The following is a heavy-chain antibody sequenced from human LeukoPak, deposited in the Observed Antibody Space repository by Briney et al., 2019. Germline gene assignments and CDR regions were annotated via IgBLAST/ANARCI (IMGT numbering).Heavy chain of an antibody. D-gene: IGHD5-12*01. CDR1: GYTFTGYY. CDR3: AREVATALVAPVRFDP. CDR2: INPNSGGT. J-gene: IGHJ5*02. Sequence: ASVKVSCKASGYTFTGYYTHWVRQAPGQGLEWMGWINPNSGGTNYAQKFQGRVTMTRDTSISTAYMELSRLRSDDTAVYYCAREVATALVAPVRFDPWGQGTLVTVSS. V-gene: IGHV1-2*02.